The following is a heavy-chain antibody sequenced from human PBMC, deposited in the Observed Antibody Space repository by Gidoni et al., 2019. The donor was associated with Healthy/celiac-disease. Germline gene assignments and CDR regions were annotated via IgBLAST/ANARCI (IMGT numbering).Heavy chain of an antibody. CDR1: GFTFSSHG. CDR3: ARDSGYYDSSGYLDY. J-gene: IGHJ4*02. Sequence: QVQLVESGGGVVQPGRSLRLSCAASGFTFSSHGMHWVRQAPGKGLEWVAVIWYDGSNKYYADSVKGRFTISRDNSKNTLYLQMNSLRAEDTAVYYCARDSGYYDSSGYLDYWGQGTLVTVSS. CDR2: IWYDGSNK. V-gene: IGHV3-33*01. D-gene: IGHD3-22*01.